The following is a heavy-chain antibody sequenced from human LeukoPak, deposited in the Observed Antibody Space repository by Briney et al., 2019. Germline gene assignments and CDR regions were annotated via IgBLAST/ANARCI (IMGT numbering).Heavy chain of an antibody. CDR2: ISYDGSNK. Sequence: GRSLRLSCAASGFTFSSYGMHWVRQAPGKGLEWVAFISYDGSNKYYADSVKGRFTISRDNSKNTLYLQMNSLRAEDTAVYYCATKNSRPYQLLSDAFDIWGQGTMVTVSS. CDR1: GFTFSSYG. D-gene: IGHD2-2*01. V-gene: IGHV3-30*03. J-gene: IGHJ3*02. CDR3: ATKNSRPYQLLSDAFDI.